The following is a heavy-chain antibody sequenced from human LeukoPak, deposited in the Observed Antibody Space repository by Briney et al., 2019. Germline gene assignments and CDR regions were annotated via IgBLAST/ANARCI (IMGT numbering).Heavy chain of an antibody. CDR3: SLARSEYHYGMDV. CDR2: TYYRSKWYY. CDR1: GDSVSSISVA. J-gene: IGHJ6*02. Sequence: SQTLSLTCAISGDSVSSISVAWNWIRQSPSRGLEWLGRTYYRSKWYYEYAVFVKGRINISPDTFKNQFSLQLTSVTPEDTAVYYCSLARSEYHYGMDVWGQGTTVTVSS. V-gene: IGHV6-1*01.